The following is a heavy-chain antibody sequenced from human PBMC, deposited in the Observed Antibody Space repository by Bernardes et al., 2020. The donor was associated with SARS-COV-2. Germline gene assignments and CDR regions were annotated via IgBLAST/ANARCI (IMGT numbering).Heavy chain of an antibody. CDR2: IYYSGST. D-gene: IGHD2-21*02. Sequence: SETLSLTCTVSGGSISSSSYYWGWIRQPPGKGLEWIGSIYYSGSTYYNPSLKSRVTISVDTSKNQFSLKLSSVTAADTAVYYCAGVYCGGDCYSSWFDPWGQGTLVTVSS. CDR1: GGSISSSSYY. J-gene: IGHJ5*02. V-gene: IGHV4-39*01. CDR3: AGVYCGGDCYSSWFDP.